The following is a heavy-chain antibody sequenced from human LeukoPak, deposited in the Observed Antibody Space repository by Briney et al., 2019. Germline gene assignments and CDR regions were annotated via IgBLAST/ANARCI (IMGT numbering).Heavy chain of an antibody. CDR2: IYNDGSST. D-gene: IGHD1-26*01. CDR1: GFTFSNYW. J-gene: IGHJ3*02. Sequence: GGSLRLSCAASGFTFSNYWMHWVRQAPGKGLVWVSRIYNDGSSTSYADSVKGRFTISRDNAKSTLYLQMNSLRADDTAVFYCARVRGGSGRSYAADAFDIWGQGTTVTVSS. V-gene: IGHV3-74*01. CDR3: ARVRGGSGRSYAADAFDI.